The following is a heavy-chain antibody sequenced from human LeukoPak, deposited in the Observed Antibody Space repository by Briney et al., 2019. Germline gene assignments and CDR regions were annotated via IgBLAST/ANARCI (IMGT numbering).Heavy chain of an antibody. CDR2: IYSGGST. J-gene: IGHJ6*02. V-gene: IGHV3-66*01. D-gene: IGHD2-8*01. Sequence: GGSLRLSCAASGFTVSSNYMSWVRQAPGXXXEWVSVIYSGGSTYYADSVKGRFTISRDNSKNTLYLQMNSLRAEDTAVYYCARELVVLMVYAEEEYYYYYGMDVWGQGTTVTVSS. CDR1: GFTVSSNY. CDR3: ARELVVLMVYAEEEYYYYYGMDV.